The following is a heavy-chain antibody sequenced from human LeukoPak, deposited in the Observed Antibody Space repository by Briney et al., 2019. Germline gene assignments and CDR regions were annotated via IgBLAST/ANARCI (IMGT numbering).Heavy chain of an antibody. J-gene: IGHJ4*02. V-gene: IGHV1-69*04. Sequence: ASVKVSCRASETLSSHAITWVRQAPGQGLEWMGRIIPIVDLVNSAQKFQGRVTFTADKSTTTAYMELSSLRSEDTAVYYCARAEEDRSGSFCGGYWGQGTLITVSS. CDR1: ETLSSHA. CDR2: IIPIVDLV. CDR3: ARAEEDRSGSFCGGY. D-gene: IGHD3-10*01.